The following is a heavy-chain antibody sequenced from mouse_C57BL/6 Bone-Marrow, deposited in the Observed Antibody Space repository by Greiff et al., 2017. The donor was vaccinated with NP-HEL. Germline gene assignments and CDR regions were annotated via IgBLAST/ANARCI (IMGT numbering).Heavy chain of an antibody. CDR3: ARGWPYDYDAMDY. D-gene: IGHD2-3*01. V-gene: IGHV1-81*01. CDR2: IYPRSGNT. Sequence: QVQLQQPGAELARPGASVKLSCKASGYTFTSYGISWVKQRTGQGLEWIGEIYPRSGNTYYNEKSKGKATRTADKSYSTAYMALRSLASDDSAVYFCARGWPYDYDAMDYWGQGTSVTVSS. CDR1: GYTFTSYG. J-gene: IGHJ4*01.